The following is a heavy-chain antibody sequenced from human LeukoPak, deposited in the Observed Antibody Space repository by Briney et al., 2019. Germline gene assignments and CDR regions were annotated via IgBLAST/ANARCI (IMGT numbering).Heavy chain of an antibody. J-gene: IGHJ4*02. V-gene: IGHV3-7*03. CDR1: GFPFSGYG. Sequence: GGSLEFSGEASGFPFSGYGMGWVRKRPRKGLRWWANIKQDGSETYYVDSMKGRFTISRDNAKNSLFLQMNSLRAEDTAVYYCARDKGDYDTSGSLFIFGGQGTLVTVSS. CDR3: ARDKGDYDTSGSLFIF. D-gene: IGHD3-22*01. CDR2: IKQDGSET.